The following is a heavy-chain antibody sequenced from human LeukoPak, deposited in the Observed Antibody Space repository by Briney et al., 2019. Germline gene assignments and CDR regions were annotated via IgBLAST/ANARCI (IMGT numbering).Heavy chain of an antibody. CDR3: ARELNLDL. Sequence: GGSLRLSCAASGFPFGSYTMNWVRQAPGKGLEWVSSISSSSTYIYYTDSVKGRFTISRDNAKNSLYLQMNSLTAEDTAVYYCARELNLDLWGQGTLVTVSS. J-gene: IGHJ5*02. D-gene: IGHD1-14*01. CDR1: GFPFGSYT. V-gene: IGHV3-21*01. CDR2: ISSSSTYI.